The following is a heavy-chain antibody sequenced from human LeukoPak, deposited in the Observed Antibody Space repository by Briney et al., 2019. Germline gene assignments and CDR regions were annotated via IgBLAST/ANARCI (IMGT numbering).Heavy chain of an antibody. D-gene: IGHD2-2*01. J-gene: IGHJ4*02. CDR1: GFTFSRHG. Sequence: PGGPLRLSCAASGFTFSRHGMHWVRQAPGKGLEGVAVIWYDGSNKYYADSVKGRFTISRDNSKNMLYMQMDSLSAEDTAVYYCVRDRSSPYFDHWGQGTLVAVSS. CDR2: IWYDGSNK. V-gene: IGHV3-33*01. CDR3: VRDRSSPYFDH.